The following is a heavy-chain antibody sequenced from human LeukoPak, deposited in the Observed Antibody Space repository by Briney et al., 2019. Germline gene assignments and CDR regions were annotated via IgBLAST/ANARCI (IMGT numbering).Heavy chain of an antibody. J-gene: IGHJ4*02. CDR3: ARFQLVYAISGVQAFFDH. Sequence: SETLSLTCTVSGGSISEYSWSWLRQPAGKSLEWIGRIYSSGTTYYSPALESRLTMSLDMARSQFSLRLTSLTAADTAVYYCARFQLVYAISGVQAFFDHWGLGTLVTVSS. V-gene: IGHV4-4*07. CDR1: GGSISEYS. CDR2: IYSSGTT. D-gene: IGHD2-8*01.